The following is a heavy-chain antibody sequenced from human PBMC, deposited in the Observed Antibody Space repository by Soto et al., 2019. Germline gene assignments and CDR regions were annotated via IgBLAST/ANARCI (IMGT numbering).Heavy chain of an antibody. Sequence: PGGSLRLSLVAPGFTFSSYNIVWVRQAPGKGLEWISYIFATSTTIYYADSVKGRFTVSRDNTQNSLFLLMNSLRAEDTAIYYCARDKDWASDYWGQGTLVTVSS. V-gene: IGHV3-48*03. D-gene: IGHD3-9*01. CDR3: ARDKDWASDY. CDR1: GFTFSSYN. CDR2: IFATSTTI. J-gene: IGHJ4*02.